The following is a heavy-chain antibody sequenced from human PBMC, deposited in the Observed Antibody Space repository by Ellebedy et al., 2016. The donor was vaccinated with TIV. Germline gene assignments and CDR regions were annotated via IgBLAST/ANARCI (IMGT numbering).Heavy chain of an antibody. CDR1: GFTFSSYG. D-gene: IGHD5-18*01. J-gene: IGHJ6*02. Sequence: GGSLRLXXAASGFTFSSYGMHWVRQAPCKGLECVSVISYDGSNKYYADSVKGRFTISRDNSKNTLYLQINSLRAEDTAVYYCARDVYSYCYNYYYGMDVWGQGATVTVSS. V-gene: IGHV3-33*05. CDR2: ISYDGSNK. CDR3: ARDVYSYCYNYYYGMDV.